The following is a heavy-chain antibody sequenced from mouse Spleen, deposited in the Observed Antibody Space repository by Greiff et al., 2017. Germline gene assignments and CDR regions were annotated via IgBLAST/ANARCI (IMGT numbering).Heavy chain of an antibody. D-gene: IGHD2-4*01. Sequence: VQVVESGGGLVKRGGSLKLSRAASGFTFSSYYMSWVRQTPEKRPEWVATISSGGGSTYYPDSVKGRFTISRDNAKNTLYLQMSSLNSEDTAVYYCAREGGLYYDYDWFAYWGQGTLVTVSA. CDR2: ISSGGGST. J-gene: IGHJ3*01. CDR3: AREGGLYYDYDWFAY. V-gene: IGHV5-12-1*01. CDR1: GFTFSSYY.